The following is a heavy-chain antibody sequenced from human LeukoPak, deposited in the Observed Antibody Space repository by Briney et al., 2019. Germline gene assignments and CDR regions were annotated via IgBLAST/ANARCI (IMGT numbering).Heavy chain of an antibody. V-gene: IGHV4-61*08. D-gene: IGHD1-1*01. CDR2: IYYSGST. CDR3: ARVGTQRRYYFDY. CDR1: GGSISSGDYY. J-gene: IGHJ4*02. Sequence: SQTLSLTCTVSGGSISSGDYYWSWIRQPPGKGLEWIGYIYYSGSTNYNPSLKSRVTISVDTSKNQFSLKLSSVTAADTAVYYCARVGTQRRYYFDYWGQGTLVTVSS.